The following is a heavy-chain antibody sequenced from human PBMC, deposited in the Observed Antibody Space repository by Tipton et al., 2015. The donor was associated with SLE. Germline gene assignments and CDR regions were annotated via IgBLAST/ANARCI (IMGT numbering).Heavy chain of an antibody. J-gene: IGHJ6*02. CDR2: IIPIFGTS. V-gene: IGHV1-69*01. CDR3: ARMMRTGLYGMDG. Sequence: QLVQSGAEVKKPGSSVKVSCKVSGGTFSNYAIYWVRQAPGQGLEWMGGIIPIFGTSNSAPRFQGRITITADESTSTAYVELSSLRSGDSTVYYWARMMRTGLYGMDGWGQGPTVTVSS. CDR1: GGTFSNYA. D-gene: IGHD3-10*01.